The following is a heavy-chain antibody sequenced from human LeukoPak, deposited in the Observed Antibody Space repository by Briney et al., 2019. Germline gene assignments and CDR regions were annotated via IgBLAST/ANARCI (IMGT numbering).Heavy chain of an antibody. V-gene: IGHV1-2*06. CDR2: IHPNSGAT. CDR3: ARVEAVTNSNWFDP. Sequence: GASVKVSCKASGYTFTGYYLHWERQAPGQGLGWMGRIHPNSGATNSAQKFQGRVTMTRDTSITTVYMELSRLTSDDMAVYYCARVEAVTNSNWFDPWGQGTLVTVSS. J-gene: IGHJ5*02. CDR1: GYTFTGYY. D-gene: IGHD4-17*01.